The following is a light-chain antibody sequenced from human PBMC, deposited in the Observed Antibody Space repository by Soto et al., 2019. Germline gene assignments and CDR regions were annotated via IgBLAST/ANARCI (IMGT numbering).Light chain of an antibody. CDR2: SAS. CDR3: LQTFASPWT. J-gene: IGKJ1*01. Sequence: DSELTQSPSYLSASVGDRVTIPRRSSETANMELNWYQQKPGTAPRLLMSSASSLQTGGPARFRGSGIVADFALTINPRQPDDFAPYFCLQTFASPWTLGQGTKVEV. CDR1: ETANME. V-gene: IGKV1-39*01.